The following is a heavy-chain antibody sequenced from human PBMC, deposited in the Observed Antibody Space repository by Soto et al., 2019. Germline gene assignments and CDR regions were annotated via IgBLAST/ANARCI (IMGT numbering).Heavy chain of an antibody. CDR2: VYWDDDK. J-gene: IGHJ4*02. V-gene: IGHV2-5*02. D-gene: IGHD4-17*01. CDR1: GFSLSTTGVA. CDR3: ALHLTPVGYFDY. Sequence: QITLKESGPTLVKPTQTLTLTCTFSGFSLSTTGVAVGWIRQPPGKALEWLALVYWDDDKRYSPSLKSRLTITKDTSKNQVVLTMPNMDPVDAATYYCALHLTPVGYFDYWGQGTLVTVS.